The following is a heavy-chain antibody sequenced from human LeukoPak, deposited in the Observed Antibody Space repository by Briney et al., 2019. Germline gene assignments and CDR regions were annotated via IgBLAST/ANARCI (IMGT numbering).Heavy chain of an antibody. J-gene: IGHJ6*02. CDR3: ARKTTSHYYYYGMDV. Sequence: ASVKVSCKASGYTFTSYGISWVRQAPGQGLEWMGWISAYNGNTNYAHKLQGRVTMTTDTSTSTAYMELRSLRSDDTAVYYCARKTTSHYYYYGMDVWGQGTTVTVSS. CDR2: ISAYNGNT. CDR1: GYTFTSYG. D-gene: IGHD4-11*01. V-gene: IGHV1-18*01.